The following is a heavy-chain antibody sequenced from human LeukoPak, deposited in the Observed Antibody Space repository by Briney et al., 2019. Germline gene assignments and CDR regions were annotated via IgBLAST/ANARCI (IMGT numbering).Heavy chain of an antibody. J-gene: IGHJ4*02. CDR3: AKDGTSYYYIYY. Sequence: GGSLRLSCGASGFTFSSYAMSWVRQAPGKGLEWVSGISGSDGYTYYADSVKGRFTVSRDDSKNTLYLQMDSLRGDDTAVYYCAKDGTSYYYIYYWGQGTLVTVSS. CDR1: GFTFSSYA. CDR2: ISGSDGYT. D-gene: IGHD2/OR15-2a*01. V-gene: IGHV3-23*01.